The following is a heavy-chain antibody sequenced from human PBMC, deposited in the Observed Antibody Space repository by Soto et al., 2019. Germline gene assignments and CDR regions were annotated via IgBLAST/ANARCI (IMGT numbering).Heavy chain of an antibody. D-gene: IGHD4-17*01. CDR2: INHSGST. CDR3: ASVTVTTYGYYYYGMDV. Sequence: QVQLQQWGAGLLKPSETLSLTCAVYGGSFSGYYWSWIRQPPGKGLEWIGEINHSGSTNYNPSLKSRVTISVDTSKNQFSLKLSSVTAADTAVYYCASVTVTTYGYYYYGMDVWGQGTTVTVSS. CDR1: GGSFSGYY. J-gene: IGHJ6*02. V-gene: IGHV4-34*01.